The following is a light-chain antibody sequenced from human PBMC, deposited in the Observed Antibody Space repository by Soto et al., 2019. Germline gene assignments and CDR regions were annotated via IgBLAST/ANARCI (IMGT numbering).Light chain of an antibody. J-gene: IGLJ2*01. CDR1: SSDVGGYKY. CDR3: ASYSSISTLDVV. V-gene: IGLV2-14*01. CDR2: EVS. Sequence: QSALTQPASVSGSPGQSITISCTGTSSDVGGYKYVSWYQQHPGKAPKLMIYEVSNRPSGISNRFSGSKSANTASLTISGLQAEDEADYYCASYSSISTLDVVFGGGTKLTVL.